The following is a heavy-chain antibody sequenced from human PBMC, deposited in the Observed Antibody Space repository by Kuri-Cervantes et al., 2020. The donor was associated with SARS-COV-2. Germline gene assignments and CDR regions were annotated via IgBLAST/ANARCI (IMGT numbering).Heavy chain of an antibody. CDR2: IYPGGSDT. CDR1: GYSFTSYW. Sequence: KVSCKGSGYSFTSYWIGWVRQMPGKGLEWMGIIYPGGSDTRYSPSFQGQVTISADKSISTAYLQWSSLKASDTAMYYCARSAAPPALYYGMDVWGQGTTVTVSS. J-gene: IGHJ6*02. D-gene: IGHD2-15*01. CDR3: ARSAAPPALYYGMDV. V-gene: IGHV5-51*01.